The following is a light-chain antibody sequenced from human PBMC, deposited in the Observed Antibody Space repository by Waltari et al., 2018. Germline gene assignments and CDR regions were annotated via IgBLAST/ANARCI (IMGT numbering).Light chain of an antibody. CDR1: QSVSSSY. CDR3: QQYGTSSYT. J-gene: IGKJ2*01. V-gene: IGKV3-20*01. CDR2: GAS. Sequence: EFVLTQSPGTLSLSPGERATLSCRASQSVSSSYFAWYQQKPGQAPRLLIYGASSRATGIPDRFSGSGSGTDFTLTISRLEPEEFAVYYCQQYGTSSYTFGQGTKLEI.